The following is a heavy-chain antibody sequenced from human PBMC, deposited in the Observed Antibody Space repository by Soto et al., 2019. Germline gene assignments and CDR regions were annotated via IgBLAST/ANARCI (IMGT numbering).Heavy chain of an antibody. Sequence: QMQLVQSGPEVKKPGTSVKVSCKASGFTFTSSAMQWVRQARGQRLEWIGWIVVGSGNTNYAQKFQERFTITRDMRTSTAYMELSRLGSEDTAVYYCAAGCVTSDYYDRSGYPFDYWGQGTLVTVSS. V-gene: IGHV1-58*02. D-gene: IGHD3-22*01. CDR2: IVVGSGNT. J-gene: IGHJ4*02. CDR1: GFTFTSSA. CDR3: AAGCVTSDYYDRSGYPFDY.